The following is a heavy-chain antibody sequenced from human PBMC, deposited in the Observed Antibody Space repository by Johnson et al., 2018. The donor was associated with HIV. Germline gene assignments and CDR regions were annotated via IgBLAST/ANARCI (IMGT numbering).Heavy chain of an antibody. Sequence: QVQLVESGGALIQPGGSLRLSCAASGFTFSSYGMHWVRQAPGKGLEWVAVIWYDGSNKYYADSVKGRFTISRDNSKNTLYLQMNSLRAEDTAVYYCAKAEGATSAFDIWGQGTMVTVSS. J-gene: IGHJ3*02. CDR3: AKAEGATSAFDI. CDR1: GFTFSSYG. D-gene: IGHD1-26*01. V-gene: IGHV3-33*06. CDR2: IWYDGSNK.